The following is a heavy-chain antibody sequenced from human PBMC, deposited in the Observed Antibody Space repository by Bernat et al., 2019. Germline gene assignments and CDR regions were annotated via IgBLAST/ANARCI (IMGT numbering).Heavy chain of an antibody. D-gene: IGHD6-19*01. CDR3: ARAQNIAGAGPCAFDI. Sequence: EVQLVESGGGLVQWGGSLRLSCAASGFTFSTYDMHWVRQVTEKGLEWVAGINTAGDTYYPSSVKGRFNISRENAKNSLYLQMNSLRAGDTAVYYCARAQNIAGAGPCAFDIWGQGTLVTVSS. CDR1: GFTFSTYD. V-gene: IGHV3-13*04. J-gene: IGHJ3*02. CDR2: INTAGDT.